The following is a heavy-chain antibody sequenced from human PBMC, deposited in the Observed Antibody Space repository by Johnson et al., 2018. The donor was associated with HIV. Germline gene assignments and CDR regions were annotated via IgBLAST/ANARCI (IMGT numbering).Heavy chain of an antibody. D-gene: IGHD1-26*01. CDR3: AKVFSVELPAFDI. CDR1: GFTFDDYA. J-gene: IGHJ3*02. CDR2: ISGSGGST. Sequence: PGRSLRLSCVASGFTFDDYAMHWVRQVSGKGLEWVSTISGSGGSTYYADSVKGQFTISRDNSKNTLYLQMNSLRAEDTALYYCAKVFSVELPAFDIWGQGTMVTVSS. V-gene: IGHV3-23*01.